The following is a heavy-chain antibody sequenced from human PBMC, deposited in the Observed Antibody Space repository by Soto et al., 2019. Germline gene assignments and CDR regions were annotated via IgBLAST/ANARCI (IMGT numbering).Heavy chain of an antibody. V-gene: IGHV5-51*01. CDR1: RYFFNNYC. CDR2: LYTGDANS. Sequence: GASLKISCQGSRYFFNNYCNGWVPQLPWRGLGLMRVLYTGDANSTYSPPFRGQVTISADKCISTAYMQWSSLKASDTSIAYCARLANIFDFHSRGNGTLV. CDR3: ARLANIFDFHS. D-gene: IGHD3-9*01. J-gene: IGHJ4*03.